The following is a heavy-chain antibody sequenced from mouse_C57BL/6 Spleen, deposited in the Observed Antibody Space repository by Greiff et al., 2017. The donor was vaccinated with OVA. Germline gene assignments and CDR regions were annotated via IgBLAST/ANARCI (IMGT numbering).Heavy chain of an antibody. CDR2: ISSGGDYI. CDR1: GFTFSSYA. J-gene: IGHJ1*03. CDR3: TRGYGSSSWYFDV. D-gene: IGHD1-1*01. V-gene: IGHV5-9-1*02. Sequence: EVKLVESGEGLVKPGGSLQLSCAASGFTFSSYAMSWVRQTPEKRLEWVAYISSGGDYIYYADTVQGRFTISRDNARNTLYLQMSSLRSEDTAMYYGTRGYGSSSWYFDVWGTGTTVTVSS.